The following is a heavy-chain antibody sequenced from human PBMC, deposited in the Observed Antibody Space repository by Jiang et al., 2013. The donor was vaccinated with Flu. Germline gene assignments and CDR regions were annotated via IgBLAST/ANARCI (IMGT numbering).Heavy chain of an antibody. CDR1: GFTFKNYT. J-gene: IGHJ4*02. V-gene: IGHV3-30-3*01. Sequence: AASGFTFKNYTMHWVRQAPGKGLEWVAVISYVGSNTFYTDSVKGRFTISRDISKNTLYLQMNSLRAEDTAVYYCARDSSIFHDYGDSFDYWGQGTLVTVSS. CDR2: ISYVGSNT. CDR3: ARDSSIFHDYGDSFDY. D-gene: IGHD4-17*01.